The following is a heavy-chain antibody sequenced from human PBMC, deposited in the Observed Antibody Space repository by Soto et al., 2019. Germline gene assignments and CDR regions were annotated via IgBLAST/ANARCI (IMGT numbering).Heavy chain of an antibody. J-gene: IGHJ4*02. D-gene: IGHD6-25*01. CDR2: INHSGST. Sequence: SETLSLTCAVSGGSISSSNYWSWIRQPPGKGLEWIGEINHSGSTNYNPSLKSRVTISVDTSKNQFSLKLSSVTAADTAVYYCATRLPTDYWGQGTLVTVSS. V-gene: IGHV4-4*02. CDR1: GGSISSSNY. CDR3: ATRLPTDY.